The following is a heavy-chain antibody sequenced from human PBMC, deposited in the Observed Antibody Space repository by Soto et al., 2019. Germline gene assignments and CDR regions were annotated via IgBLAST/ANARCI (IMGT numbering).Heavy chain of an antibody. CDR3: ATDPRVGGYEVYCFDY. CDR2: ISGSGGST. CDR1: GFTFSSYA. J-gene: IGHJ4*02. V-gene: IGHV3-23*01. Sequence: PGGSLRLSCAASGFTFSSYAMSWVRQAPGKGLEWVSAISGSGGSTYYADSVKGRFTISRDNSTNTLYLQMNSLRAEDTAVYYCATDPRVGGYEVYCFDYWGQGTLGTVSS. D-gene: IGHD5-12*01.